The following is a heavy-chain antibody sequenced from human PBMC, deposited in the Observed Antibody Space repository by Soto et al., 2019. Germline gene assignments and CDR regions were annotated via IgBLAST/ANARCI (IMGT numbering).Heavy chain of an antibody. CDR2: ISYDGSNK. J-gene: IGHJ3*02. D-gene: IGHD2-21*02. CDR3: AKDKDKSIVHIVVVTARDAFDI. CDR1: GFTFSSYG. V-gene: IGHV3-30*18. Sequence: QVQLVESGGGVVQPGRSLRLSCAASGFTFSSYGMHWVRQAPGKGLEWVAVISYDGSNKYYADSVKGRFTISRDNSKNTLYLQMNSLRAEDKAVYYCAKDKDKSIVHIVVVTARDAFDIWGQGTMVTVSS.